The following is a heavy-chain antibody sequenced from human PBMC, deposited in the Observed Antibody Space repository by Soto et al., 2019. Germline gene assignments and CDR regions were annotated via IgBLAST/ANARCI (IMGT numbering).Heavy chain of an antibody. D-gene: IGHD2-8*01. Sequence: QVQLVESGGGVVQPGRSLRLSCAASGFTFSSYAMHWVRQAPGKGLEWVAVISYDGSNKYYADSVKGRFTISRDNSKNTLYLQMNSQRAEDTAVYYCARESGYCTNGVCYLNYYYYGMDVWGQGTTVTVSS. J-gene: IGHJ6*02. CDR2: ISYDGSNK. V-gene: IGHV3-30-3*01. CDR1: GFTFSSYA. CDR3: ARESGYCTNGVCYLNYYYYGMDV.